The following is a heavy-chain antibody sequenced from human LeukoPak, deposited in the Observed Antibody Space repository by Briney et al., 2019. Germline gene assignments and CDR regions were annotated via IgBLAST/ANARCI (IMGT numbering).Heavy chain of an antibody. CDR2: INHSGST. J-gene: IGHJ4*02. D-gene: IGHD3-22*01. V-gene: IGHV4-34*01. CDR3: ARGGYYYDSSGYRV. CDR1: GGSFSGYY. Sequence: PLETLSLTCAVYGGSFSGYYWSWIRQPPGKGLEWIGEINHSGSTNYNPSLKSRVTISVDTSKNQFSLKLSSVTAADTAVYYCARGGYYYDSSGYRVWGQGTLVTVSS.